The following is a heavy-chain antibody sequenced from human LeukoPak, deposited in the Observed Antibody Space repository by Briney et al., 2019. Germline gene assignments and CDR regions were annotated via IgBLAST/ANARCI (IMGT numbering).Heavy chain of an antibody. CDR3: ARYNYGSGSYSAFDY. Sequence: PSETLSLTCTVSGDSISSGDYYWSWIRQFPGKGLEWIGYMSYSGNTHYNPSLKSRITISVDTSKNQFSLKLSSVTAADTAVYYCARYNYGSGSYSAFDYWGQGTLVTVSS. J-gene: IGHJ4*02. CDR2: MSYSGNT. CDR1: GDSISSGDYY. D-gene: IGHD3-10*01. V-gene: IGHV4-31*03.